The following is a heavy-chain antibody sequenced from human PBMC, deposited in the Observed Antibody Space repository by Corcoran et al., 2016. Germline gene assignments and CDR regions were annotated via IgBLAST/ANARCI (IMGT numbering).Heavy chain of an antibody. CDR2: IWSNGINK. J-gene: IGHJ3*02. CDR3: AGDPPGSGYAFHI. D-gene: IGHD5-12*01. Sequence: QVQLVESGGGVVQSGRSLRLSCAASGFEFNTYAMHWVRQAPGKGLEWVAFIWSNGINKYYGDSVKGRFTISRDNSKNTHYLKMGSLRAEDTAVYYCAGDPPGSGYAFHIWGQGTMVTVSS. V-gene: IGHV3-33*01. CDR1: GFEFNTYA.